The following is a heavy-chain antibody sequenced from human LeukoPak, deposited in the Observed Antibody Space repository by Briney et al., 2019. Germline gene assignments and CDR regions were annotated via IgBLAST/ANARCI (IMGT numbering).Heavy chain of an antibody. CDR1: GDSVSSNSAA. CDR2: TYYRSKWYN. CDR3: ARDRSAAGKSYYYYGMDV. D-gene: IGHD6-13*01. J-gene: IGHJ6*02. Sequence: SQTLSLTCAISGDSVSSNSAAWNWIRQSPSRGLEWLGRTYYRSKWYNDYAVSVKSRITINPDTSKNQFSLQLNSVTPEDTAVYYCARDRSAAGKSYYYYGMDVWGQGTTVTVSS. V-gene: IGHV6-1*01.